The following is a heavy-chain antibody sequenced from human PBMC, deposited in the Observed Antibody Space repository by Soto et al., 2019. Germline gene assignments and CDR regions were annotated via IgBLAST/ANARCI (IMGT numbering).Heavy chain of an antibody. CDR1: GGSISSGDYY. D-gene: IGHD3-22*01. J-gene: IGHJ4*02. CDR2: IYYRGST. Sequence: QVQLQESGPGLVKPSQTLSLTCTVSGGSISSGDYYWSWIGQPPGKGLEWIGYIYYRGSTYYHPSLKNRVTISVDTSKNQFSLKLSSVAAADTAVYYCARGRYYDSSGYYGYWGQGTLVTVSS. CDR3: ARGRYYDSSGYYGY. V-gene: IGHV4-30-4*01.